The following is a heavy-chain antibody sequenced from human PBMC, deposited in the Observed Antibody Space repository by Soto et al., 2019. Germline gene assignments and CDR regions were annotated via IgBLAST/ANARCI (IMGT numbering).Heavy chain of an antibody. CDR2: IYYSGST. CDR1: GGSISSGDYY. D-gene: IGHD3-10*01. Sequence: PSETLSLTCTVSGGSISSGDYYWSWIRQPPGKSLEWIGYIYYSGSTYYNPSLKSRVTISVDTSKNQFSLKLSSVTAADTAVYYCARVGRWFGAYGMDVWGQGTTVTVSS. J-gene: IGHJ6*02. CDR3: ARVGRWFGAYGMDV. V-gene: IGHV4-30-4*01.